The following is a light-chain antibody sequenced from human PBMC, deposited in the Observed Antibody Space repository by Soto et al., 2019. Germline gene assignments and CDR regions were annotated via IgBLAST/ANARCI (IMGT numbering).Light chain of an antibody. V-gene: IGKV3-11*01. CDR3: QQRSNWPPIT. Sequence: EIVLTHSPATLSLSPWEIATLSCRASQSVSSYLAWYQQKPGQAPRLLIYDASNRATGIPARFSGSGSGTDFTLTISSLEPEDFAVYYCQQRSNWPPITFGQGTRLEIK. J-gene: IGKJ5*01. CDR1: QSVSSY. CDR2: DAS.